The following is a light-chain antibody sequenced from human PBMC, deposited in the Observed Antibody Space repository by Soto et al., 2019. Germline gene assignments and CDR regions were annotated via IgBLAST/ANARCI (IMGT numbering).Light chain of an antibody. CDR3: LLYYGGAQVV. J-gene: IGLJ2*01. V-gene: IGLV7-43*01. CDR2: STS. Sequence: QAVVTQEPSLTVSPGGTVTLTCASSTGAVTSGYYPNWFQQKPGQAPRALLYSTSNKHSWTPARFSGSLLGGKAALTLSGVQPEDEAEYYCLLYYGGAQVVFGGGTQLTVL. CDR1: TGAVTSGYY.